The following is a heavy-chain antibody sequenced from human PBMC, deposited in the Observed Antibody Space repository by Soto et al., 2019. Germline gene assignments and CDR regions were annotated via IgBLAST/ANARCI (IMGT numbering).Heavy chain of an antibody. Sequence: QVQLQQWGAGLLKPSETLSLTCAVYGGSFSGYSWTWIRQPPGTGLEWIGEINHSGSTNYNPSLKSRVTISVDTSKNQFSLKLTSVPAADTAVYYCARDKITGLFDYWGQGPLFTVSS. CDR2: INHSGST. J-gene: IGHJ4*02. CDR1: GGSFSGYS. V-gene: IGHV4-34*01. CDR3: ARDKITGLFDY. D-gene: IGHD2-8*02.